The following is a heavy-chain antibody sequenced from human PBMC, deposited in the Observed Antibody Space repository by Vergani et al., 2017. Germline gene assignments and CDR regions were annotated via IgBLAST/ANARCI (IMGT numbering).Heavy chain of an antibody. CDR3: PKDLSLDY. V-gene: IGHV3-23*01. J-gene: IGHJ4*02. CDR2: ISGSGGST. CDR1: GFTFSSYA. Sequence: EVQLLESGGGLVQPGGSLRLSCAASGFTFSSYAMSWVRQAPGKGLEWVSAISGSGGSTYYANSVKGRFTISRDNSKNSLYLQMNSLRAEDTAVYYGPKDLSLDYWGQGTLVTVSS.